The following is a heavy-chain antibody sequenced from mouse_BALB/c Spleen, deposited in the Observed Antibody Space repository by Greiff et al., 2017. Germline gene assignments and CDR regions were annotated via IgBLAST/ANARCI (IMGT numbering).Heavy chain of an antibody. CDR3: ARDYYYGSSYEGNFDY. D-gene: IGHD1-1*01. V-gene: IGHV1-39*01. CDR1: GYSFTDYI. Sequence: VQLKQTGPELVKPGASVKISCKASGYSFTDYIMLWVKQSHGKSLEWIGNINPYYGSTSYNLKFKGKATLTVDKSSSTAYMQLNSLTSEDSAVYYCARDYYYGSSYEGNFDYWGQGTTLTVSS. J-gene: IGHJ2*01. CDR2: INPYYGST.